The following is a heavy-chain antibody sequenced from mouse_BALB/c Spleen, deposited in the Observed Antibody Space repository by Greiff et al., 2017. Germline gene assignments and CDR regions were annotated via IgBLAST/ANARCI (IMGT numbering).Heavy chain of an antibody. CDR1: GYTFTSYW. J-gene: IGHJ2*01. D-gene: IGHD1-2*01. Sequence: QVQLKESGAELAKPGASVKMSCKASGYTFTSYWMHWVKQRPGQGLEWIGYINPSTGYTEYNQKFKDKATLTADKSSSTAYMQLSSLTSEDSAVYYCARSAILIHYYGHFDYWGQGTTLTVSS. CDR3: ARSAILIHYYGHFDY. CDR2: INPSTGYT. V-gene: IGHV1-7*01.